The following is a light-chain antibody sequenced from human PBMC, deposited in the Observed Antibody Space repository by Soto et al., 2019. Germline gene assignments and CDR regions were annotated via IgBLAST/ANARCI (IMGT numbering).Light chain of an antibody. V-gene: IGLV1-40*01. CDR3: QSYDSSLRGVV. Sequence: QSVLTQPPSVSGAPGQTVTISCTGSSSNIGATYNAHWYQHLPGTAPKLLIYDNTNRPSGVPDRFSGSKSGTSASLAITGLQADDEADYYCQSYDSSLRGVVFGGETKLTVL. CDR1: SSNIGATYN. J-gene: IGLJ2*01. CDR2: DNT.